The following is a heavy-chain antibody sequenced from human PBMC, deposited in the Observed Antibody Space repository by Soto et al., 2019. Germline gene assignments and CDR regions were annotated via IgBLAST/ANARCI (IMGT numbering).Heavy chain of an antibody. D-gene: IGHD2-2*01. Sequence: PSETLSLTCTVSGGSISSSSYYWGWIRQPPGKGLEWIGSIYYSGSTYYNPSLKSRVTISVDTSKNQFSLKLSSVTAADTAVYYCAGSDCSSTSCHYYFDYWGQGTLVTVSS. CDR2: IYYSGST. J-gene: IGHJ4*02. V-gene: IGHV4-39*01. CDR3: AGSDCSSTSCHYYFDY. CDR1: GGSISSSSYY.